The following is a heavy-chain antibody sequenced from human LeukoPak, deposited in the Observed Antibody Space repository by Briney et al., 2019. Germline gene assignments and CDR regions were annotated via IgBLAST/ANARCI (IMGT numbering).Heavy chain of an antibody. CDR1: GFTFSSYA. V-gene: IGHV3-23*01. CDR3: AKSYGSGSYNGMDV. J-gene: IGHJ6*02. D-gene: IGHD3-10*01. CDR2: ISGSGGST. Sequence: GGSLRLSCAAAGFTFSSYAMSWVRQAPGKGLEWVSAISGSGGSTYYADSVKGRFTISRDNSKNTLYLQMNSLRAEDTAVYYCAKSYGSGSYNGMDVWGQGTTVTVSS.